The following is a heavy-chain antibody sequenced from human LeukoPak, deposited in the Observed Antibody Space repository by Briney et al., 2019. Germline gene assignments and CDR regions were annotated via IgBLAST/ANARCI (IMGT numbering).Heavy chain of an antibody. CDR1: GGSFSGYH. CDR2: INQSGST. Sequence: SETLSLTCAVYGGSFSGYHWSLIRQPPGKGLEWIGEINQSGSTNYNPSLKSRVTISVDTSKNQFSLNLSSVTAADTAVYYCARQPLNCSSASCHAFDIWGQGTMVTVSS. CDR3: ARQPLNCSSASCHAFDI. V-gene: IGHV4-34*01. J-gene: IGHJ3*02. D-gene: IGHD2-2*01.